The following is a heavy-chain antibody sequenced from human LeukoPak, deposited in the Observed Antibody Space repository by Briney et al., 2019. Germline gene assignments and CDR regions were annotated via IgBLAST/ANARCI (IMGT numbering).Heavy chain of an antibody. V-gene: IGHV3-33*06. D-gene: IGHD2-21*02. J-gene: IGHJ4*02. Sequence: PGGSLRLSCAASGLTFSSYGMHWVRQAPGKGLEWVAVIWYDGSNKYYADSVKGRFTISRDNSKNTLYLQMNSLRAEDTAVYYCAKDLSVVVTGYFDYWGQGTLVTVSS. CDR1: GLTFSSYG. CDR3: AKDLSVVVTGYFDY. CDR2: IWYDGSNK.